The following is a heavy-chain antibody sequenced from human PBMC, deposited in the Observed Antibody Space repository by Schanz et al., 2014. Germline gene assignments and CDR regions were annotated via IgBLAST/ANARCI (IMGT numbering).Heavy chain of an antibody. CDR2: IGGSGDST. D-gene: IGHD2-15*01. Sequence: EVHLLESGGGLVQPGGSLRLSCAASGFTFSNHALSWVRQAPGKGLEWVSGIGGSGDSTHYADSVKGQFIVSRDNSKNTLYLEMNRMRVDDTAVYYCSKDKQGSRSDDSWGQGTLVTVSS. V-gene: IGHV3-23*01. CDR1: GFTFSNHA. J-gene: IGHJ5*01. CDR3: SKDKQGSRSDDS.